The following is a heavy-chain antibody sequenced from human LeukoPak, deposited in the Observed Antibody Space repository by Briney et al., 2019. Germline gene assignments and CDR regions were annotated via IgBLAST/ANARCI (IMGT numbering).Heavy chain of an antibody. Sequence: SETLSLTCTVSGGFISSYYWSWIRQPPGKGLEWIGSIYHSGSTYYNPSLKSRVTISVDTSKNQFSLKLSSVTAADTAVYYCARANRVSLYYFDYWGQGTLVTVSS. CDR3: ARANRVSLYYFDY. CDR2: IYHSGST. D-gene: IGHD5/OR15-5a*01. J-gene: IGHJ4*02. CDR1: GGFISSYY. V-gene: IGHV4-38-2*02.